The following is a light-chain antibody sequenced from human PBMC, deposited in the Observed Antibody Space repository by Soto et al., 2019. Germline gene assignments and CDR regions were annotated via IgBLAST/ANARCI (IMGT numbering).Light chain of an antibody. CDR2: GAS. J-gene: IGKJ4*01. V-gene: IGKV3-15*01. Sequence: EIVMTQSPATLSVSPGERATLSCRASQSVNLYLAWYQQRPGQAPRLLIYGASTRATGVPARFSGSGSGTEVTLTINSLQSEDFAVYYCQQYNTWPPLTFGGGTRVDIK. CDR3: QQYNTWPPLT. CDR1: QSVNLY.